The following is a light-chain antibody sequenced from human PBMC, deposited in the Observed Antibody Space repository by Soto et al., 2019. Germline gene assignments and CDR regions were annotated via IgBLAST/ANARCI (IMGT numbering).Light chain of an antibody. Sequence: QSVLTQPPSVSGALGQRVTISCTGSSSNIGAGYGVHWYQQLPGTAPKLLIYGDRYRPSGVPDRFSGSKSGTSVSLAITGLQAEDEADYHCQSYDSSLSGMVFGGGTQLTVL. CDR2: GDR. CDR1: SSNIGAGYG. CDR3: QSYDSSLSGMV. J-gene: IGLJ3*02. V-gene: IGLV1-40*01.